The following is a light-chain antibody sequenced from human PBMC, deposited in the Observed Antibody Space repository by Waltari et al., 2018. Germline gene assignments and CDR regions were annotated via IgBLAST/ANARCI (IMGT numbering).Light chain of an antibody. J-gene: IGLJ3*02. CDR2: RND. CDR1: QSNVGDNV. CDR3: ATWDDSPTGRWV. V-gene: IGLV1-44*01. Sequence: QSVLTQPPSASGTPGQRVTISCSGSQSNVGDNVVNWYHQVPGTPPKLVSYRNDKRTAGVPDRFTPAKYGTSASLAISGRQSEDEGDYYCATWDDSPTGRWVFGGGTRVTVL.